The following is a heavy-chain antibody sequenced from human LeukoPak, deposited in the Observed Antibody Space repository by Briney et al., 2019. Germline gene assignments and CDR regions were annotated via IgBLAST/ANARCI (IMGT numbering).Heavy chain of an antibody. CDR3: ARDHYRYNWNYRFDY. CDR2: INAGSGNI. CDR1: GYTFTRYP. J-gene: IGHJ4*02. Sequence: ASVKVSCKTSGYTFTRYPIHWVRQAPGQRLEWMGWINAGSGNIKYSQKFQDRVTFTRDTSASTAYMELSSLRSEDTAVYYCARDHYRYNWNYRFDYWGQGTLVTVSS. D-gene: IGHD1-7*01. V-gene: IGHV1-3*01.